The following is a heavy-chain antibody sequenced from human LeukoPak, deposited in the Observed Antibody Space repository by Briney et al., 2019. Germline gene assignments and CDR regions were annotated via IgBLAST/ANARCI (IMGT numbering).Heavy chain of an antibody. D-gene: IGHD1-26*01. CDR1: VSTVSYCA. CDR2: IIPIFDTA. CDR3: ARGAVGATPH. V-gene: IGHV1-69*13. Sequence: GASVKLSSKASVSTVSYCAFSWIRQAPGQGLEWMGGIIPIFDTANYAQKFQSSVTITADQSTSPVYMELSSLRCGDAAIYYCARGAVGATPHWGQGTLIPVS. J-gene: IGHJ4*02.